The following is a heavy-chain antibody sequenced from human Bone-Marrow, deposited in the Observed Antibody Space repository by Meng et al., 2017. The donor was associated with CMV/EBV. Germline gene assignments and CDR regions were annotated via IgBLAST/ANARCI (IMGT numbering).Heavy chain of an antibody. D-gene: IGHD6-13*01. Sequence: GESLKISCAASGFTFGDYEMIWGRQAPGKGLEWLSYISSSGSTISYADSVKGRFTISRDNAKNSLYLQMNSLRAEDTAVYYCAGGVAAAGDYWGQGTRVTVSS. CDR1: GFTFGDYE. J-gene: IGHJ4*02. CDR3: AGGVAAAGDY. CDR2: ISSSGSTI. V-gene: IGHV3-48*03.